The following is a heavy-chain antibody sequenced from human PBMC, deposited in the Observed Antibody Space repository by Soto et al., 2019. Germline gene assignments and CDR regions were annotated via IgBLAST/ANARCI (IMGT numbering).Heavy chain of an antibody. D-gene: IGHD6-19*01. CDR1: GYTFTGYY. CDR3: ARSPPGYSRGWYDY. V-gene: IGHV1-2*04. Sequence: GASVKVSCKASGYTFTGYYMHWVRQAPGQGPEWMGWINPNSGGTNYAQKFQGWVTMTRDTSISTAYIELSRLRSDDTAVYYCARSPPGYSRGWYDYWSQGTLVTVSS. J-gene: IGHJ4*02. CDR2: INPNSGGT.